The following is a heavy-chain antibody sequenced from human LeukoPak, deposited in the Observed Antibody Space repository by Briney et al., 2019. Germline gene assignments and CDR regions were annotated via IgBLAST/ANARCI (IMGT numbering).Heavy chain of an antibody. CDR3: ASPSISSSTYDY. CDR1: GGSISSSTYY. CDR2: INYSGNT. J-gene: IGHJ4*02. D-gene: IGHD6-6*01. V-gene: IGHV4-39*01. Sequence: SETLSLTCTVSGGSISSSTYYWGWIRQPPGKGLEWVGRINYSGNTYYNPSLKSRVTISVDTSKNQFSLRLSSVTAADTAVYYCASPSISSSTYDYWGQGTLVTVSS.